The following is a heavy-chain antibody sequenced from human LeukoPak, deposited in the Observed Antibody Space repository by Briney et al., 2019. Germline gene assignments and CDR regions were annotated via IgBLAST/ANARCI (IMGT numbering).Heavy chain of an antibody. J-gene: IGHJ4*02. Sequence: GGSLRLSCAASGFTFSSYAMSWVRQAPGKGLEWVSAISGSGDTTYYADSVKGRFTISRDNSKNTLYLQMNSLRAEDTAVYYCAKVTGLVDPFAHWGQGTLVTVSS. V-gene: IGHV3-23*01. CDR1: GFTFSSYA. CDR3: AKVTGLVDPFAH. D-gene: IGHD2-21*02. CDR2: ISGSGDTT.